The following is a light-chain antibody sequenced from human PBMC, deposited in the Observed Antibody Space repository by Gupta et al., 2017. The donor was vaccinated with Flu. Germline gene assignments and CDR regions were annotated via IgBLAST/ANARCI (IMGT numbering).Light chain of an antibody. J-gene: IGKJ1*01. CDR3: QKFNHAPRT. CDR2: AAS. Sequence: DIQMTQSPSSLSASVGDRVIITCRARQGIGNYVTWYQQKPGKVPRLLIYAASILQSGVPSRFSGSGSGTEFTLTISSLQPEDVATYYCQKFNHAPRTFGQGTKVELK. V-gene: IGKV1-27*01. CDR1: QGIGNY.